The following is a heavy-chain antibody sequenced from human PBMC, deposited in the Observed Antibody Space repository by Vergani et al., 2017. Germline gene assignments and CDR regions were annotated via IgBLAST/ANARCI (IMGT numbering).Heavy chain of an antibody. Sequence: EVELVQSGPEMRKPGESLKISCKGSEYSFGNYWMGWVRQMPGKGLEWMGIIYPADSDTRYSPSFQGPFTISADKSISTAFLQWDSLKASDTALYYCARHTTYTDSWGQGTLVTVSS. V-gene: IGHV5-51*01. CDR2: IYPADSDT. CDR3: ARHTTYTDS. D-gene: IGHD1-1*01. CDR1: EYSFGNYW. J-gene: IGHJ4*02.